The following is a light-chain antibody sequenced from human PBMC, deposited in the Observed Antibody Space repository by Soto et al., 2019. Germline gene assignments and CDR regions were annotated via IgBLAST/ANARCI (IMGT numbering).Light chain of an antibody. CDR3: QSWT. CDR1: QSVSSSY. J-gene: IGKJ1*01. Sequence: EIVLTQSPGTLSLSPGERATLSCRASQSVSSSYLAWYQQKPGQAPRLLVYGASSRATDIPDRFSGSGSGTDFTLTISRLEPEDFAVYYCQSWTFGQGTKVEIK. CDR2: GAS. V-gene: IGKV3-20*01.